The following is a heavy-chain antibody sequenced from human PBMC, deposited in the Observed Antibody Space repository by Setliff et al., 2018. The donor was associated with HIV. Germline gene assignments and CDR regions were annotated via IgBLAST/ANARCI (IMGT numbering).Heavy chain of an antibody. CDR1: GGTFSSYA. CDR2: IIPAFGTA. Sequence: AASVKVSCKTSGGTFSSYAVSWVRQAPGQGLEWMGGIIPAFGTANYAQKFQGRVTITTDESTSTAYMELSGLRSEDTAVYFCARDGLLVAGIRFDYWGQGTLVTVSS. J-gene: IGHJ4*01. CDR3: ARDGLLVAGIRFDY. D-gene: IGHD6-19*01. V-gene: IGHV1-69*05.